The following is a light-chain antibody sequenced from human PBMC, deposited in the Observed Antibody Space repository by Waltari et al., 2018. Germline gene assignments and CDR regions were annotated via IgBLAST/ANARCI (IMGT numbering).Light chain of an antibody. CDR2: DAS. CDR3: QQRSKSPLA. CDR1: QPVSSY. Sequence: EIVLTQSPATLSLSPGERATLSCRASQPVSSYLAWYQQKPGQAPRLLIYDASNRDTGIPARFSGSGSGTDFTLTISSLEPEDFAVYYYQQRSKSPLAFGGGTKVEIK. J-gene: IGKJ4*01. V-gene: IGKV3-11*01.